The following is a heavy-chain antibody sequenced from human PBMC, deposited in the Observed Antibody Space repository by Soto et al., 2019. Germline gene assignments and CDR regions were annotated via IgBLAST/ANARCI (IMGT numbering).Heavy chain of an antibody. V-gene: IGHV3-74*01. CDR1: GFTFRNHW. CDR3: TRDSSLSFDC. CDR2: IDNDGTGT. J-gene: IGHJ4*02. Sequence: GGSLRLSCAASGFTFRNHWMHWVRQAPGKGLVWVAHIDNDGTGTTYADSVKGRFTISRDNAGNTVYLQMNSLRVEDTAVYYCTRDSSLSFDCWGQG.